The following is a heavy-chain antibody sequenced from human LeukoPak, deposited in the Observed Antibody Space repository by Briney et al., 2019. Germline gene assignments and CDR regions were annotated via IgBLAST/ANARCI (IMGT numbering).Heavy chain of an antibody. J-gene: IGHJ4*02. D-gene: IGHD5-12*01. V-gene: IGHV3-23*03. CDR3: AKDGVATGLTHFDS. CDR1: GFTFSSYW. CDR2: IRADSNT. Sequence: PGGSLRLSRAASGFTFSSYWMSWVRQAPGKGLEWVSVIRADSNTNYADSVRGRFTISRDNSKKTVYLQMNSLRAEDTAIYYCAKDGVATGLTHFDSWGQGTLVTVSS.